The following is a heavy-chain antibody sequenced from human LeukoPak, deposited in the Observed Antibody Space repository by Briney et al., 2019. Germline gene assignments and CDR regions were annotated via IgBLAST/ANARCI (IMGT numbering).Heavy chain of an antibody. Sequence: EASVKVSCKASGYTFTGYYMHWVRQAAGQGLEWMGRINPNRGGTNYAQKFQGRVTMTRDTSISTAYMELSRLRSDDTAVYYCARAKRMEYNWFDPWGQGTLVTVSS. CDR3: ARAKRMEYNWFDP. CDR1: GYTFTGYY. V-gene: IGHV1-2*06. J-gene: IGHJ5*02. D-gene: IGHD3-3*01. CDR2: INPNRGGT.